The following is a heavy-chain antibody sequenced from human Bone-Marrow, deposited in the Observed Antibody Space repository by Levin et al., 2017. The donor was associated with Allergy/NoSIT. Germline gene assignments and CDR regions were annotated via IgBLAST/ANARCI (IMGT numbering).Heavy chain of an antibody. CDR2: IIPMYGTT. J-gene: IGHJ3*02. CDR3: ARQSSGHYEAFDI. V-gene: IGHV1-69*06. Sequence: KISCKTSGGTFRDDNVSWVRQAPGQGLEWMGGIIPMYGTTDYAQKFQGRVTITADKSTSAAYLDLSSLRSDDTAVYYCARQSSGHYEAFDIWGQGTLVTVSS. D-gene: IGHD3-22*01. CDR1: GGTFRDDN.